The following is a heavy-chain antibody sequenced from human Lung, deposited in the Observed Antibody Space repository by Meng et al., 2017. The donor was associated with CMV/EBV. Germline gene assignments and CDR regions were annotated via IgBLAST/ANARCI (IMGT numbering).Heavy chain of an antibody. J-gene: IGHJ6*02. CDR1: GYTFTSYG. Sequence: ASVKVSXKASGYTFTSYGISWVRQAPGQGLEWMGWISAYNGNTNYAQKLQSRVTMTTDTSTSTAYMELRSLRSDDTAVYYCAREGYCSSTSCYTSRYYYYYGMDVWGQGXTVTVSS. V-gene: IGHV1-18*01. D-gene: IGHD2-2*02. CDR2: ISAYNGNT. CDR3: AREGYCSSTSCYTSRYYYYYGMDV.